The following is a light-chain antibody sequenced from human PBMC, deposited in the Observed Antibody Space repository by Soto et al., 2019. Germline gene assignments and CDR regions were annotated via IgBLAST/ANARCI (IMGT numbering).Light chain of an antibody. CDR3: QQYNNWPPR. CDR1: QSVSSN. Sequence: EIVMTQSPATLSVSPGERATLSCRASQSVSSNLAWYQQKPGQAPRLLIYGASTRATGIPARFSGSGSGTEFTLTISSLQSEDFAVYYCQQYNNWPPRFGQGTKVHIK. V-gene: IGKV3-15*01. CDR2: GAS. J-gene: IGKJ1*01.